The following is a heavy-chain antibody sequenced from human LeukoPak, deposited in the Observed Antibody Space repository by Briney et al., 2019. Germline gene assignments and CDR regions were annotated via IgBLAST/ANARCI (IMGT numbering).Heavy chain of an antibody. CDR1: GFTFSSYS. CDR3: AREMRKPYDILTGYSSDAFDI. J-gene: IGHJ3*02. Sequence: GGSLRLSCAASGFTFSSYSMNWVRQAPGKGLEWVSSISSSSSYIYYADSVRGRFTISRDNAKNSLYLQMHSLRAEDTAVYYCAREMRKPYDILTGYSSDAFDIWGQGTMVTVSS. V-gene: IGHV3-21*01. CDR2: ISSSSSYI. D-gene: IGHD3-9*01.